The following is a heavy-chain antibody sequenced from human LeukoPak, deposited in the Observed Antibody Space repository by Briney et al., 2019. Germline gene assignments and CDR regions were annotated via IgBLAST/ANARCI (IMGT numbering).Heavy chain of an antibody. CDR2: INPNSGGT. CDR1: GYTFTGYY. Sequence: ASVTVSCKASGYTFTGYYMHWVRQAPGQGLEWMGWINPNSGGTNYAQKFQGRVTMTRDTSISTAYMELSRLRSDDTAVYYCARVLPITMVRGVTPDVAFDIWGQGTMVTVSS. D-gene: IGHD3-10*01. CDR3: ARVLPITMVRGVTPDVAFDI. J-gene: IGHJ3*02. V-gene: IGHV1-2*02.